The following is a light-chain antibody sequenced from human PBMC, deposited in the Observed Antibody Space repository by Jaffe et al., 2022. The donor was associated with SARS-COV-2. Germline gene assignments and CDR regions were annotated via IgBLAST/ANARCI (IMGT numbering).Light chain of an antibody. J-gene: IGKJ5*01. CDR2: AAS. Sequence: DIQMTQSPSSLSASVGDRVTITCRASETISNYLNWYQVKPGKAPKLLIYAASSLQSEVPSRFSGSGSGTDFTLSISSLQPEDFATYYCQQSYSTPSFGQGTRLEIK. CDR1: ETISNY. V-gene: IGKV1-39*01. CDR3: QQSYSTPS.